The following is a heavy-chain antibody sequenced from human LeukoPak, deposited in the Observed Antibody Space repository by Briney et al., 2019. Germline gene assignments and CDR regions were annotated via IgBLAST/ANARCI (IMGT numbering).Heavy chain of an antibody. CDR3: ARGQGSYGDY. J-gene: IGHJ4*02. Sequence: SETLSLTCAVSGGSISNSNWWNWVRQPPGKGLEWIGEIYHSGSTNYNPSLRSRVTISVDRSKNQFALKLTSVTAADTAVCYCARGQGSYGDYWGQGTLVIVSS. CDR1: GGSISNSNW. D-gene: IGHD5-18*01. V-gene: IGHV4-4*02. CDR2: IYHSGST.